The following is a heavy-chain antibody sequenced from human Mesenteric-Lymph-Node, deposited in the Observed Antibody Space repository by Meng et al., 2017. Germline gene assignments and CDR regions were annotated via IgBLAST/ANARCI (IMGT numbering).Heavy chain of an antibody. CDR3: ARVAAAGNEWFDP. D-gene: IGHD6-13*01. J-gene: IGHJ5*02. CDR2: IYHSGST. V-gene: IGHV4-4*02. Sequence: VQLQESGPGRVKPSETLSLTCAVSGGSISSINWWTWVRQPPGKGLEWIGEIYHSGSTNYNPSLKSRVTISVDKSKNQFSLKLSAVTAADTAVYYCARVAAAGNEWFDPWSQGTLVTVSS. CDR1: GGSISSINW.